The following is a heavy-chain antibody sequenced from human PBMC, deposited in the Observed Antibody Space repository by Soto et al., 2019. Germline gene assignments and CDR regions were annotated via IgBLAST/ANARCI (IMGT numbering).Heavy chain of an antibody. J-gene: IGHJ4*02. CDR3: VGLVKELELRHDD. Sequence: SETLSLTCAVSGGSISSGGYSWSWIRQPPGKGLEWIGYIYHSGSTYYNPSLKSRVTISVDRSKNQFPLKLSSVTAADTAVYYGVGLVKELELRHDDWGQGTMVNVSS. D-gene: IGHD1-7*01. V-gene: IGHV4-30-2*01. CDR2: IYHSGST. CDR1: GGSISSGGYS.